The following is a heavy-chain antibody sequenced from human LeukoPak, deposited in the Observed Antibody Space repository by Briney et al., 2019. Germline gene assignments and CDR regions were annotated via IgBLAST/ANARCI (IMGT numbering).Heavy chain of an antibody. V-gene: IGHV4-39*01. J-gene: IGHJ1*01. D-gene: IGHD3-3*01. CDR2: IYYSGST. Sequence: SETLSLTCTVSGGSISSSSCYWGWIRQPPGKWLGWIGSIYYSGSTCYNPSLKSRVTISVDTSKNQFSLKLSSVTAADTAVYYCASIQAWSGYQRAEYFQHWGQGTLVTVSS. CDR3: ASIQAWSGYQRAEYFQH. CDR1: GGSISSSSCY.